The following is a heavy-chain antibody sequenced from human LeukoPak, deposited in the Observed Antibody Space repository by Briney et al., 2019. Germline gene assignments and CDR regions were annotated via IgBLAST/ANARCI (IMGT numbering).Heavy chain of an antibody. CDR1: GGSFSDYF. CDR3: ARVFGGYNLRENLYYFDY. J-gene: IGHJ4*02. Sequence: SETLSLTCAVYGGSFSDYFWSWIRQPLGKGLEWIGEINHSGTTNYNPSLKSRVSISVDTSKNELSLKVNYVTVADTAVYYCARVFGGYNLRENLYYFDYWGQGTLVTVSP. CDR2: INHSGTT. V-gene: IGHV4-34*01. D-gene: IGHD5-24*01.